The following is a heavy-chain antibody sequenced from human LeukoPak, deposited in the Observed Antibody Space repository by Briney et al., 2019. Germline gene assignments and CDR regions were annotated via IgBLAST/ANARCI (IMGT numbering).Heavy chain of an antibody. J-gene: IGHJ4*02. CDR1: GGSICSGGYS. CDR2: IYHSGST. D-gene: IGHD1-26*01. CDR3: ARARVGATTGSFDF. Sequence: PSQTLSLTCAVSGGSICSGGYSWSWNRHPPGKGLEWIGCIYHSGSTYYNPSLKSRVTISVDRSKNQFSLKVSSVTAADTAVYYCARARVGATTGSFDFWGQGALVTVSS. V-gene: IGHV4-30-2*01.